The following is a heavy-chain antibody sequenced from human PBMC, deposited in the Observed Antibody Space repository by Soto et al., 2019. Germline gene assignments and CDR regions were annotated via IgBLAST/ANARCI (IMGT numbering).Heavy chain of an antibody. J-gene: IGHJ4*02. D-gene: IGHD2-15*01. CDR3: ARRYCSGGTCYNFDY. CDR1: GYSFTSHW. V-gene: IGHV5-51*01. Sequence: GESLKISCKGSGYSFTSHWIAWVRQMPGKGPEWMGIIYPYDSDTRYSPSFQGQVTISADKSISTAYLQWSSLKASDTAIYYCARRYCSGGTCYNFDYWGQGTLVTVSS. CDR2: IYPYDSDT.